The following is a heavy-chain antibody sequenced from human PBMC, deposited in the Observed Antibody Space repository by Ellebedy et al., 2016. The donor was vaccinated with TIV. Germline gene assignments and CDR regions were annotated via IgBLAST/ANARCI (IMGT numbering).Heavy chain of an antibody. Sequence: GGSLRLSXKGSGYSFTSYWIGWVRQMPGKGLEWMGIIYPGDSDTRYSPSFQGQVTISADKSISTAYLQWSSLKASDTAMYYCARLKDGYLSDYWGQGTLVTVSS. CDR2: IYPGDSDT. CDR1: GYSFTSYW. CDR3: ARLKDGYLSDY. D-gene: IGHD5-24*01. J-gene: IGHJ4*02. V-gene: IGHV5-51*01.